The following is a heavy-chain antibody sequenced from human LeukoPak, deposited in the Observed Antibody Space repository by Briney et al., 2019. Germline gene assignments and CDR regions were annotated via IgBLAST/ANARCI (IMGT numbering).Heavy chain of an antibody. CDR2: IYYSGST. J-gene: IGHJ4*02. CDR3: ATQLGGAPDYFDY. V-gene: IGHV4-59*11. D-gene: IGHD3-16*01. Sequence: SSETLSLTCTVSGGSISSHYWSWIRQPPGKGLEWIGYIYYSGSTNSNPSLKSRVTISVDTSKNQFSLKLSSVTAADTAVYYCATQLGGAPDYFDYWGQGTLVTVSS. CDR1: GGSISSHY.